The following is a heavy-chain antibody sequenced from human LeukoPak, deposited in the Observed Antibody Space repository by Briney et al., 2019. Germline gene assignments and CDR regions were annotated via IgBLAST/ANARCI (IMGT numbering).Heavy chain of an antibody. V-gene: IGHV3-30-3*01. CDR1: GFTFSSYA. CDR3: ARVEYSGSSAPHYYYYYGMDV. D-gene: IGHD6-6*01. CDR2: ISYDGSNK. J-gene: IGHJ6*02. Sequence: GGSLRLSCAASGFTFSSYAMHWVRQAPGKGLEWVAVISYDGSNKYYADSVKGQFTISRDNSKNTLYLQMNSLRAEDTAVYYCARVEYSGSSAPHYYYYYGMDVWGQGTTVTVSS.